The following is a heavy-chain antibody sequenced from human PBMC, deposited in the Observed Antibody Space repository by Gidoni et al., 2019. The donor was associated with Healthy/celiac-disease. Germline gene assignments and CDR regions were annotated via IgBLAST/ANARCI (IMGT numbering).Heavy chain of an antibody. CDR2: ISSSSSYI. Sequence: EVQLVESGGGLVQPGGSLSLPCAASGFPFSSYSMNWVRQAPGKGLEWVSSISSSSSYIYYADSVKGRFTISRDNAKNSLYLQMNSLRAEDTAVYYCARAPDYDILTGYSAPDYWGQGTLVTVSS. D-gene: IGHD3-9*01. CDR1: GFPFSSYS. V-gene: IGHV3-21*01. J-gene: IGHJ4*02. CDR3: ARAPDYDILTGYSAPDY.